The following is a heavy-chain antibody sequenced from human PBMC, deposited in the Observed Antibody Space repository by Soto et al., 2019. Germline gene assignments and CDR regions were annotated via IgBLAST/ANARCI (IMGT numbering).Heavy chain of an antibody. CDR2: IYYSGST. CDR1: GGSISSSSYY. CDR3: ARESFYDSGGFHGFDE. Sequence: PSETLSLTCTVSGGSISSSSYYWGWIRQPPGKGLEWIGSIYYSGSTYYNPSLKSRVTISVDTSKNQFSLKLSSVTAADTAVYYCARESFYDSGGFHGFDEWGQGTLVTVSS. J-gene: IGHJ4*02. V-gene: IGHV4-39*07. D-gene: IGHD3-22*01.